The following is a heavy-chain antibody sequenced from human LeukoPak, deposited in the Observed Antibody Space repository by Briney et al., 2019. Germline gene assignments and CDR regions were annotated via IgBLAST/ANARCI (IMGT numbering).Heavy chain of an antibody. D-gene: IGHD3-10*01. V-gene: IGHV3-23*01. CDR2: ISANGGAT. Sequence: GGSLTLSCAASGFTFSNFAMSWVRRAPGKGLECVSLISANGGATYYADSVKGRFTISRDNFKSTLYLQMNSLRADDTAVYYCAKASGSPYYFDYWGQGSLVTVSS. J-gene: IGHJ4*02. CDR1: GFTFSNFA. CDR3: AKASGSPYYFDY.